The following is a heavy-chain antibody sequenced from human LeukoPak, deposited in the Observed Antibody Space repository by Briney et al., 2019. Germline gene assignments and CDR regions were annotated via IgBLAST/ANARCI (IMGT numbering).Heavy chain of an antibody. CDR2: IYYSGST. CDR1: GYSISSGYY. V-gene: IGHV4-38-2*02. D-gene: IGHD5-12*01. Sequence: PSETLSLTCTVSGYSISSGYYWGWIRQPPGKGLEWIGSIYYSGSTYYNPSLKSRVTISLDTSKKQFSLKLRSVTAADTAVYYCARVSGYDWESFYDYWGQGTLVTVSS. J-gene: IGHJ4*02. CDR3: ARVSGYDWESFYDY.